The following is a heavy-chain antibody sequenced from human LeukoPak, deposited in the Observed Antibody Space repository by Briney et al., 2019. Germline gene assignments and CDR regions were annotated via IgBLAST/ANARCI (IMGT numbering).Heavy chain of an antibody. CDR1: GYTFTSYG. CDR2: ISAYNGNT. D-gene: IGHD3-22*01. J-gene: IGHJ4*02. Sequence: GASVKVSCKASGYTFTSYGISWVRQAPGQGLEWMGWISAYNGNTNYAQKLQGRVTMTTDTSTSTAYMELRSLRSEDTAVYYCARERESGSYDSSGPYSFDYWGQETLVTVSS. V-gene: IGHV1-18*01. CDR3: ARERESGSYDSSGPYSFDY.